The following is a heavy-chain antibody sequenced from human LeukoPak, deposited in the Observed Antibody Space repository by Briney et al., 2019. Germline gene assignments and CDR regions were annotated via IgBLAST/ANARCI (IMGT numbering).Heavy chain of an antibody. CDR1: GFSFSSYW. J-gene: IGHJ4*02. V-gene: IGHV3-7*05. CDR3: ARREYSTIRY. CDR2: IKLDGSEK. Sequence: GGSLRLSCAASGFSFSSYWMSWVRQAPGKGLEWVANIKLDGSEKNYVDSVRGRFTISRGNAKNSLFLQMNSLRAEDTAVYYCARREYSTIRYWGQGTPVTVSS. D-gene: IGHD4-11*01.